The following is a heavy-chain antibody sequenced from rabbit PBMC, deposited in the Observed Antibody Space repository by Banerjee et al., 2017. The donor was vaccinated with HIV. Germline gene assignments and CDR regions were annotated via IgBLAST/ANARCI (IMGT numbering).Heavy chain of an antibody. CDR1: GFSFSSYYY. D-gene: IGHD1-1*01. CDR3: ARSGTGYYGL. V-gene: IGHV1S45*01. Sequence: QEQLEESGGGLVKPGASLTLTCTASGFSFSSYYYMCWVRQAPGKGLEWIACIYTGSSGSTYYASWAKGRFTISKTSSTTVTLQMTSLTAADTATYFCARSGTGYYGLWGPGTLVTVS. J-gene: IGHJ4*01. CDR2: IYTGSSGST.